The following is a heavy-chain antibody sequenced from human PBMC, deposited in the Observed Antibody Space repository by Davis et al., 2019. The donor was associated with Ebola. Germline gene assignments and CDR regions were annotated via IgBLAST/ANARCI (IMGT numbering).Heavy chain of an antibody. J-gene: IGHJ4*02. Sequence: YVDSVRGRFIISRDNTKNSLYLQMNSLRDEDTALYYCSRGGAVKFDYWGQGTLVTVSS. D-gene: IGHD4-17*01. V-gene: IGHV3-7*01. CDR3: SRGGAVKFDY.